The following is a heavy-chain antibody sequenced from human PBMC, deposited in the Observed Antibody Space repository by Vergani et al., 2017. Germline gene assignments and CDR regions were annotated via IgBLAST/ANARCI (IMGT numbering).Heavy chain of an antibody. Sequence: QVQLQESGPGLVKPSQTLSLTCTVSGASINNDFYYWHWIRQPAGKGLEWIGRIYVSGITDYNSSLQSRVSMSVDTSKNQFSLTLTSVNAADTAVYYCARDSKQLRPRAFELWGQGTMVTVSS. D-gene: IGHD3-16*01. CDR3: ARDSKQLRPRAFEL. J-gene: IGHJ3*01. V-gene: IGHV4-61*02. CDR1: GASINNDFYY. CDR2: IYVSGIT.